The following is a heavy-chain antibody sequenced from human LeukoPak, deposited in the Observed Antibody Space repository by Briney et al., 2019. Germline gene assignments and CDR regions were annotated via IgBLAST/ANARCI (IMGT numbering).Heavy chain of an antibody. D-gene: IGHD4-17*01. CDR2: IKPDGSEK. V-gene: IGHV3-7*01. CDR3: ARGDFDDYGDHVDAFEF. Sequence: TGGSLRLSCAASGFTFSSYWMSWVRQAPGKGLEWVANIKPDGSEKYCVGSVKGRFTISRDNAKNSLYLQMNSLRAEDTAVYYCARGDFDDYGDHVDAFEFWGQGTMVTVSA. CDR1: GFTFSSYW. J-gene: IGHJ3*01.